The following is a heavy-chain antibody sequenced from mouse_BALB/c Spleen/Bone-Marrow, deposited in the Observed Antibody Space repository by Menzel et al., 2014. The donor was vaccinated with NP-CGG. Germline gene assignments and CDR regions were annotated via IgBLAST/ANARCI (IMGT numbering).Heavy chain of an antibody. CDR2: INPDSSTI. J-gene: IGHJ3*01. V-gene: IGHV4-1*02. CDR3: ARLGYYGGFAY. Sequence: EVKLQESGGGLVQPGGSLKLSCAASGFDFSGFWMGWVRQAPGKGLEWIGEINPDSSTINYTPSLKDRFIISRDNAKNTLYPQMSKVRSEDTALYYCARLGYYGGFAYWGQGTLVTVSA. D-gene: IGHD2-3*01. CDR1: GFDFSGFW.